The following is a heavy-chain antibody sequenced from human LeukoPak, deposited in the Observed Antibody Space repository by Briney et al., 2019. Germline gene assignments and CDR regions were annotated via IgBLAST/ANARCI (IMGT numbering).Heavy chain of an antibody. D-gene: IGHD3-22*01. V-gene: IGHV3-30-3*01. Sequence: GGSLRLSCGASGFTFSSYAMNWVRQAPGKGLEWVAVISNDGSNKYYADSVKGRYTISRDNSKNTLYLQMNSLRAEDTAVYYCARDRAVVTRSYYFDYWGQGTLVTVSS. CDR1: GFTFSSYA. J-gene: IGHJ4*02. CDR3: ARDRAVVTRSYYFDY. CDR2: ISNDGSNK.